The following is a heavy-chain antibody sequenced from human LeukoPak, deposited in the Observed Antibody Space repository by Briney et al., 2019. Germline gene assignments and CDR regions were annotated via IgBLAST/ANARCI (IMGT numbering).Heavy chain of an antibody. Sequence: SQTLPLTCTVSGGSISNSNYYWTWIRQPAGKGLEWLGRISSSGSTNYDPYLKSRVTISVDTSNNQFSLKLSSVTAADTAVYYCERADYSSSSVDSWGQGALVTVSS. CDR3: ERADYSSSSVDS. J-gene: IGHJ4*02. V-gene: IGHV4-61*02. CDR2: ISSSGST. CDR1: GGSISNSNYY. D-gene: IGHD6-6*01.